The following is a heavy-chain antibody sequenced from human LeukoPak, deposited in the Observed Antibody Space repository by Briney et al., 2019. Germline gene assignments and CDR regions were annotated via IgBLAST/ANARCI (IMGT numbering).Heavy chain of an antibody. Sequence: GGSLRLSCAASGFTFSSYWMSWVRLAPGKGLDWVANIKHDGSEKYYVASVKGRFTISRDSAKSSLYLQMNSLRAEDTAVYYCTRDDAYFMDSWGQGTLVTVSS. D-gene: IGHD3-16*01. CDR2: IKHDGSEK. CDR1: GFTFSSYW. CDR3: TRDDAYFMDS. V-gene: IGHV3-7*01. J-gene: IGHJ4*02.